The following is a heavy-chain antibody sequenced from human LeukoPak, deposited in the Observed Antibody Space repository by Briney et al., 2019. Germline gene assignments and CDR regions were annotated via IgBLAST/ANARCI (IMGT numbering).Heavy chain of an antibody. J-gene: IGHJ4*02. Sequence: PGGSLRLSXEVSGFTFSDARMSWVRQAPGKGLEWIARIKSKTDGGTKDYAAPVKGRFSISRDDSKNTLYLQMNSPKIADTAVYYCTTDSSYYDFWSDYYYLDSWGQGTLVTVSS. CDR2: IKSKTDGGTK. CDR3: TTDSSYYDFWSDYYYLDS. D-gene: IGHD3-3*01. V-gene: IGHV3-15*01. CDR1: GFTFSDAR.